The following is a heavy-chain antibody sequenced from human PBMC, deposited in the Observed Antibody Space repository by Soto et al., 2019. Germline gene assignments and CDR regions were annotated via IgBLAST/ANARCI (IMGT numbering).Heavy chain of an antibody. J-gene: IGHJ4*02. CDR2: IKEDGSEK. Sequence: GGSLRLSCEASGFIFSYYYMSWVRQAPGKGLEWVSNIKEDGSEKYYMDSVRVRFTISRDNAKNSLYLKMNSLRPEETAVYYCATNYEWLLNXWGLGTLVTVSX. CDR3: ATNYEWLLNX. V-gene: IGHV3-7*01. CDR1: GFIFSYYY. D-gene: IGHD3-3*01.